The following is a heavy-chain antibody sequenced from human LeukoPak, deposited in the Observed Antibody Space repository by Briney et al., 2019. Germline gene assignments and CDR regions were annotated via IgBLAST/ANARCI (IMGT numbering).Heavy chain of an antibody. J-gene: IGHJ4*02. Sequence: PSETLSLTCTVSGVSVSSGSYYWSWIRQPPGKGLEWIGYIYYSGSTNYNPSLKSRVTISVDTSKNQFSLKLSSVTAADTAVYYCASAVTVTSFDYWGQGTLVTVSS. CDR2: IYYSGST. CDR1: GVSVSSGSYY. CDR3: ASAVTVTSFDY. V-gene: IGHV4-61*01. D-gene: IGHD4-17*01.